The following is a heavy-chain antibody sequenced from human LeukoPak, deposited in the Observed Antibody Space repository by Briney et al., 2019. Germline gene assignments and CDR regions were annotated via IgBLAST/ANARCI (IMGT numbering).Heavy chain of an antibody. CDR3: ARGPNEYSSSGGNFDY. CDR1: GGSIRSSYYY. V-gene: IGHV4-39*07. Sequence: SETLSLTCTVSGGSIRSSYYYWSWIRQPPGKGLEWIGEINHSGSTNYNPSLKSRVTISVDTSKNQFSLKLSSVTAADTAVYYCARGPNEYSSSGGNFDYWGQGTLVTVSS. D-gene: IGHD6-6*01. CDR2: INHSGST. J-gene: IGHJ4*02.